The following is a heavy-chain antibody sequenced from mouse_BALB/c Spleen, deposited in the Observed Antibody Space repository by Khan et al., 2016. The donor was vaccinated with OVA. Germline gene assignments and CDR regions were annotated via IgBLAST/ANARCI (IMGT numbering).Heavy chain of an antibody. J-gene: IGHJ4*01. CDR1: GFSLSRYN. Sequence: VELVESGPGLVAPSQSLSITCTVSGFSLSRYNIHWVRQPPGKGLEWLGMIWGGGGSDYNSTLKSRLSISKDNSKNQVFLKMNSLQTDDTAMYFCARAYYRYDGYDAMDYWGQGTSVTVSS. CDR2: IWGGGGS. CDR3: ARAYYRYDGYDAMDY. D-gene: IGHD2-14*01. V-gene: IGHV2-6-4*01.